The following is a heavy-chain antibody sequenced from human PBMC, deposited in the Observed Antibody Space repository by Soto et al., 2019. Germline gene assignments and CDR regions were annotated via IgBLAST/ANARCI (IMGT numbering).Heavy chain of an antibody. V-gene: IGHV4-30-4*01. CDR3: ARIIEFWSGYYAFDY. CDR1: CASISSDDYY. Sequence: PSETLSLTCTVSCASISSDDYYWSWIRQPPGKGLEWIGYIYYSGTTYYNPSLKSRVTMSVDTSKNQFSLKLSSVTAADTAVYYCARIIEFWSGYYAFDYWGQGALVTVS. CDR2: IYYSGTT. J-gene: IGHJ4*02. D-gene: IGHD3-3*01.